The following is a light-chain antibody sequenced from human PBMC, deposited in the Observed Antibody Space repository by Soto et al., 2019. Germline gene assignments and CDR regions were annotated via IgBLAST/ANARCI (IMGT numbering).Light chain of an antibody. CDR1: SSDVGAYNY. Sequence: QSALTQPASVSGSPGQSITISCTGTSSDVGAYNYVSWYQQHPGKAPKLMIYDVRNRPSGVSNRFSGSKSGNTASLTISGLRAEDEADYYCSSYTSSNTLVVFGGGTQLTVL. V-gene: IGLV2-14*01. J-gene: IGLJ2*01. CDR3: SSYTSSNTLVV. CDR2: DVR.